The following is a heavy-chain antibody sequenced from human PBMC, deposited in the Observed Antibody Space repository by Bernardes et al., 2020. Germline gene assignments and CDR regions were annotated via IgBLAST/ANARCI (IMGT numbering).Heavy chain of an antibody. D-gene: IGHD6-13*01. CDR1: GASIRSSSYY. V-gene: IGHV4-61*01. CDR3: ARVGYSSSLSPIDC. J-gene: IGHJ4*02. Sequence: SATLTLTCTVSGASIRSSSYYWSWIRQPPGKGLEWIGYIYYSGSTNYNPSLKSRVTISVDTSKNQFSLKLSSVTAADTAVYYCARVGYSSSLSPIDCWGQGTLVTVSS. CDR2: IYYSGST.